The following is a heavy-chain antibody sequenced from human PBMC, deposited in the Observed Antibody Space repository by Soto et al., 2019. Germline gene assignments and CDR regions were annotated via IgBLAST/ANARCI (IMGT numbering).Heavy chain of an antibody. CDR2: MNPNSGNT. D-gene: IGHD5-12*01. J-gene: IGHJ4*02. CDR1: GYTFTSYD. Sequence: QVQLVQSGAEVKKPGASVKVSCKASGYTFTSYDINWVRQATGQGLEWMGWMNPNSGNTGYAQKFQGRVTMTRNTCIRTTYMELSSLRYEDTAVYYCARGKRWLQPQDVDYWGQGTLVTVSS. V-gene: IGHV1-8*01. CDR3: ARGKRWLQPQDVDY.